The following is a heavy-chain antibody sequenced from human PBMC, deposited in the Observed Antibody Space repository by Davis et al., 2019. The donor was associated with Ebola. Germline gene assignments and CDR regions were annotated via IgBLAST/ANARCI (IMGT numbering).Heavy chain of an antibody. D-gene: IGHD1-26*01. Sequence: SGPTLVKPTQTLTLTCTFSGFSLSDRGVGVGWIRQPPGKALEWPALIYWDDDKRYSPSLKNRLTITKDTSKNQVVLTVTNMDPIDTATYYCAHSVGWEPTASGYFDYWGQGTLVTVSS. CDR3: AHSVGWEPTASGYFDY. V-gene: IGHV2-5*02. CDR1: GFSLSDRGVG. CDR2: IYWDDDK. J-gene: IGHJ4*02.